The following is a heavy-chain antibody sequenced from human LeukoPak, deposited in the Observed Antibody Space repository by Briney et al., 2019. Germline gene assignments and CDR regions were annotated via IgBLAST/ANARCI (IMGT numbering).Heavy chain of an antibody. CDR2: ISAYNGNT. V-gene: IGHV1-18*01. D-gene: IGHD2-21*02. CDR3: ARARGPHIVVVTAISHFDY. CDR1: GYTFTSYG. J-gene: IGHJ4*02. Sequence: ASVKVSCKASGYTFTSYGISWVRQAPGQGLEWMGWISAYNGNTNYAQKLQGRVTMTTDRSTSTAYMELRSLRSDDTAVYYCARARGPHIVVVTAISHFDYWGQGTLVTVSS.